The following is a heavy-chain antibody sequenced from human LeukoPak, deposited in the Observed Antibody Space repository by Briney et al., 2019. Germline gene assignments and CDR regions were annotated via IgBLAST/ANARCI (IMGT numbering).Heavy chain of an antibody. CDR1: GGSISSSSYY. D-gene: IGHD2-2*01. V-gene: IGHV4-39*01. Sequence: PETLSLTCTVSGGSISSSSYYWGWIRQPPGKGLEWIGSIYYSGSTYYNPSLKSRVTISVDTSKNQFSLKLSSVTAADTAVYYCARLDGSSTSSASSWAFDIWGQGTMVTVSP. CDR2: IYYSGST. CDR3: ARLDGSSTSSASSWAFDI. J-gene: IGHJ3*02.